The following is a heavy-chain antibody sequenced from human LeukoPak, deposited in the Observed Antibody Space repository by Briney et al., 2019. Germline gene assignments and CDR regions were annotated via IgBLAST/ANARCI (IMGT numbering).Heavy chain of an antibody. CDR1: GGSISSSSYY. CDR2: IYYSGST. Sequence: PSETLSLTCTVSGGSISSSSYYWGWIRQPPGKGLEWIGSIYYSGSTYYNPSLKSRVTISVDTSKNQFSLKLSSVTAADTAVYYCARWSSGWFFDYWGQGTLVTVSS. J-gene: IGHJ4*02. CDR3: ARWSSGWFFDY. V-gene: IGHV4-39*07. D-gene: IGHD6-19*01.